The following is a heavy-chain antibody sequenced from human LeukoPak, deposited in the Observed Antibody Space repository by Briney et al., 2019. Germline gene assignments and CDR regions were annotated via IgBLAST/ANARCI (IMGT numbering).Heavy chain of an antibody. Sequence: GGSLRLSCAASGFALSSHGMHWVRQAPGKGLEWVAVVWSDGSNTNYADSVKGRFTISRDNSKNTLYLQMNSLRAEDTAVYYCARDVTFGGDNWFDPWGQGTLVTVSS. V-gene: IGHV3-33*01. CDR1: GFALSSHG. J-gene: IGHJ5*02. CDR2: VWSDGSNT. CDR3: ARDVTFGGDNWFDP. D-gene: IGHD3-16*01.